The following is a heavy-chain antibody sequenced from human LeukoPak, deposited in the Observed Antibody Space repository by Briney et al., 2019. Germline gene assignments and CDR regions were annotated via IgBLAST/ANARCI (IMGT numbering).Heavy chain of an antibody. V-gene: IGHV3-48*03. J-gene: IGHJ6*02. Sequence: GGSLRLSCAASGFTFSSYEMNWVRQAPGKGLEWVSYISSSGSTINYADSVKGRFTISRDNSKNTLYLQMNSLRAEDTAVYYCARDVMSSSWYNYYYGMDVWGQGTTVTVSS. CDR2: ISSSGSTI. D-gene: IGHD6-13*01. CDR1: GFTFSSYE. CDR3: ARDVMSSSWYNYYYGMDV.